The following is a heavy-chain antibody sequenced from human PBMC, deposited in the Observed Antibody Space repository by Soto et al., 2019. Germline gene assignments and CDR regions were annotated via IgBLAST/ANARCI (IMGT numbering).Heavy chain of an antibody. CDR3: ATEAATGKPYYYYGMDV. CDR1: GFTFSSYW. V-gene: IGHV3-74*01. D-gene: IGHD1-1*01. Sequence: PGGSLRLSCAASGFTFSSYWMHWVRQAPGKGLVWVSRINSDGSSTSYADSVKGRFTISRDNAKNTLYLQMNSLRAEDTAVYYCATEAATGKPYYYYGMDVWGQGTTVTVSS. J-gene: IGHJ6*02. CDR2: INSDGSST.